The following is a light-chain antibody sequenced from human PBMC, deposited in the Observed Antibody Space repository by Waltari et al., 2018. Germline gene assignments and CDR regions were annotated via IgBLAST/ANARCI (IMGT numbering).Light chain of an antibody. V-gene: IGKV3-15*01. CDR1: QSVSSF. CDR2: GAS. Sequence: EVVMTQSPATLSLSPGGRATPPCRASQSVSSFLAWYQQKPAQAPRLLLYGASTRATGIPARFIGSGSGTEFTLTISSRQSEDFAVYYCQQYNDWPPRTFGGGTKVEIK. CDR3: QQYNDWPPRT. J-gene: IGKJ4*01.